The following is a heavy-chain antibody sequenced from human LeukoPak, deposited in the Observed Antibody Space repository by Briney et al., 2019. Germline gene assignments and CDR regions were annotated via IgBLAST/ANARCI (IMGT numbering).Heavy chain of an antibody. V-gene: IGHV4-59*01. Sequence: SETLSLTCTVSGGSISSYYWSWIRQPPGKGLEWIGYIYHSGSTSYNPSLKSRVTISVDTSKNQFSLKLSSVTAADTAVYYCARDNDAAFDIWGQGTMVTVSS. CDR3: ARDNDAAFDI. D-gene: IGHD1-1*01. CDR2: IYHSGST. J-gene: IGHJ3*02. CDR1: GGSISSYY.